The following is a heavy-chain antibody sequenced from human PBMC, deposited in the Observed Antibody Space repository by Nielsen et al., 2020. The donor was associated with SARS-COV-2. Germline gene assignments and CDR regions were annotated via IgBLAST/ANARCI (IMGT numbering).Heavy chain of an antibody. CDR3: ARASGSDFRRGYYFDN. Sequence: SVKVSCKASGGTFSSHAINWVRQAPGQGLEWMGRIIPILVKPNYPQHFQGRVTITADKSTNTVHMELSSLTSEDTAVYHCARASGSDFRRGYYFDNWGQGTLVTVSS. CDR1: GGTFSSHA. D-gene: IGHD3-3*01. J-gene: IGHJ4*02. V-gene: IGHV1-69*04. CDR2: IIPILVKP.